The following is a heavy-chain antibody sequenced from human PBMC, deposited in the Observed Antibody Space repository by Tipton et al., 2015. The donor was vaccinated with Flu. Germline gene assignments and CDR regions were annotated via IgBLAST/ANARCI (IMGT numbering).Heavy chain of an antibody. V-gene: IGHV1-69*01. CDR2: ISPMFGTA. Sequence: LVQSGAEVKLSCKASGYTFTKHGITWVRQAPGQGLEWMGGISPMFGTANYAQKFQGRVTINADESTSTAYMELSSLRSEDTAVYYCARGGGPYCSSTSCYETDYWGQGTLVTVSS. CDR3: ARGGGPYCSSTSCYETDY. D-gene: IGHD2-2*01. CDR1: GYTFTKHG. J-gene: IGHJ4*02.